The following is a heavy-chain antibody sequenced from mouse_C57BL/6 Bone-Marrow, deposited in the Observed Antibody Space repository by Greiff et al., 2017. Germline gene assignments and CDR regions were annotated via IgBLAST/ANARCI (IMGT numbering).Heavy chain of an antibody. J-gene: IGHJ3*01. D-gene: IGHD3-2*02. CDR2: ISDGGSYT. CDR1: GFTFSSYA. CDR3: ARDGMRDSSGYYWFAY. V-gene: IGHV5-4*01. Sequence: EVKVVESGGGLVKPGGSLKLSCAASGFTFSSYAMSWVRQTPEKRLEWVATISDGGSYTYYPDNVKGRFTISRDNAKNNLYLQMSHLKSEDTAMYYWARDGMRDSSGYYWFAYWGQGTLVTVSA.